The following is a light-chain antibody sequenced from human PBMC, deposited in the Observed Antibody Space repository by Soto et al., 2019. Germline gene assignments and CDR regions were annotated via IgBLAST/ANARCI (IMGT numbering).Light chain of an antibody. Sequence: DIVLTQSPGTLSLSPGERATLSCRASQSISANYLAWYQQKPGQSPRLLIYGSSDRATGIPDRFSGTGSGTDFTLTISRVEPEDFAVYYCQQYGRSPPYTFGQGTKLEIK. V-gene: IGKV3-20*01. CDR2: GSS. J-gene: IGKJ2*01. CDR3: QQYGRSPPYT. CDR1: QSISANY.